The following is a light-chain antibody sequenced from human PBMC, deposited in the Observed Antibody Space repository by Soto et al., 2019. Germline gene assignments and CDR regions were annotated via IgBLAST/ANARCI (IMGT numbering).Light chain of an antibody. Sequence: EIVMTQSPATLSVSPGERATLSCMASQSVSSNYLAWYQQKPGQAPRLLIYGASTRATGIPARFSGSGSGTDFTLTINSLQPEDFATYYCQQSYSTTRTFGQGTKVDI. CDR1: QSVSSN. CDR2: GAS. J-gene: IGKJ1*01. V-gene: IGKV3-15*01. CDR3: QQSYSTTRT.